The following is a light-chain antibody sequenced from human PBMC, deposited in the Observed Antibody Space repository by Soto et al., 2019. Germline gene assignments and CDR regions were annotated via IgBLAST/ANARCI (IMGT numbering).Light chain of an antibody. CDR1: SSKIGNNY. J-gene: IGLJ1*01. CDR2: DNN. V-gene: IGLV1-51*01. Sequence: QSLLTQPPSVSAAPGQKVTISCSGSSSKIGNNYLSLYQQLPGTAPKLLIYDNNKRPSGIPDRFSGSKSGTSATLGITGLQTGDEADYYCGTWDSSLSAHYVFGTGTKVTVL. CDR3: GTWDSSLSAHYV.